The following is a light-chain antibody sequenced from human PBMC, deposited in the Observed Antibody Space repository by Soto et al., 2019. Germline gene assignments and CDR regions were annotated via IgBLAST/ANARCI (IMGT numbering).Light chain of an antibody. J-gene: IGKJ2*02. CDR1: QSISNS. CDR3: QQRYNWPPCT. CDR2: EAS. V-gene: IGKV3-11*01. Sequence: EVVLTQSPATLSLSPGERATLSCRASQSISNSLAWYQQKPGQAPRLLIYEASNRATGIPAMFSGTGSGTDFTLTISSLEPEDFAVYYCQQRYNWPPCTFGQGTKLEIK.